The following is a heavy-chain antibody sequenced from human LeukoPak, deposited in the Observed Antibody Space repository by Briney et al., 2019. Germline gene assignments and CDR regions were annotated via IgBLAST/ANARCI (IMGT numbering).Heavy chain of an antibody. Sequence: SETLSLTCTVSGGSISSSAYYWGWIRQPPGKGLEWIGTVNYRGKTFYTPSLESRITISVDTSKNQFSLKVTSVTAADTAVYYCAREENSDIEGNYGLVAPDHWGQGTLVTVSS. J-gene: IGHJ4*02. D-gene: IGHD3-3*01. CDR3: AREENSDIEGNYGLVAPDH. CDR1: GGSISSSAYY. V-gene: IGHV4-39*07. CDR2: VNYRGKT.